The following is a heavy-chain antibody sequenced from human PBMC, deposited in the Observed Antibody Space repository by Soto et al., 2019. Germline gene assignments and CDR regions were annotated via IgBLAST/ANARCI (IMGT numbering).Heavy chain of an antibody. CDR2: INHSGST. CDR3: ARRRAFDIVLYYMDV. J-gene: IGHJ6*03. Sequence: QVQLQQWGAGLLKPSETLSLTCAVYGGSFSGYYWCWIRQPPGKGLEWIGEINHSGSTNYNPSLKSRVTISVDTSKNQFSLKLSSVTAADTAVYYCARRRAFDIVLYYMDVWGKGTTVTVSS. CDR1: GGSFSGYY. V-gene: IGHV4-34*01. D-gene: IGHD2-8*01.